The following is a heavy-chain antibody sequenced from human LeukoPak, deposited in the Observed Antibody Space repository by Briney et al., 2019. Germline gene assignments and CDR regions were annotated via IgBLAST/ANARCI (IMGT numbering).Heavy chain of an antibody. CDR1: GGSFTGYY. J-gene: IGHJ4*02. Sequence: SETLSLTCAVYGGSFTGYYGSWIREPPGHGLEGSGYIYYSGTTNYNPSLKSRVTISVDTSKNQFSLELSSVTDADTAVYYCARGVYIAAAQYGYWGQGTLVTVS. CDR3: ARGVYIAAAQYGY. V-gene: IGHV4-59*01. CDR2: IYYSGTT. D-gene: IGHD6-13*01.